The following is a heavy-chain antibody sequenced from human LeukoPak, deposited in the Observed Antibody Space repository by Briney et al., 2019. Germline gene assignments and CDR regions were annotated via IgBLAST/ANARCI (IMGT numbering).Heavy chain of an antibody. CDR3: ARGRRVVPAAGGGFDP. D-gene: IGHD2-2*01. V-gene: IGHV4-34*01. Sequence: SETLSLTCAVYGGSFSGYYWSWIRQPPGKGLEWIGEINHSGSTNYNPSLKSRVTISVDTSKNQFSLKLSSVTAADTAVYYCARGRRVVPAAGGGFDPWGQGTLVTVSS. CDR1: GGSFSGYY. J-gene: IGHJ5*02. CDR2: INHSGST.